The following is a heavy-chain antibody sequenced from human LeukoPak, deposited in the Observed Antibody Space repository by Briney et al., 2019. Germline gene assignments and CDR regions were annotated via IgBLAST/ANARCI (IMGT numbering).Heavy chain of an antibody. D-gene: IGHD6-13*01. Sequence: SETLSLTCTVSDDSITLYYWTWIRQPPGKGLEWLGYIDHTGSTNYNPSLNSRVTMSSDTSKNHFSLRLSSVTAADTALYFCARGRVSSSTWYSTYYYYFYMDVWGKGTTVTVSS. CDR3: ARGRVSSSTWYSTYYYYFYMDV. J-gene: IGHJ6*03. CDR2: IDHTGST. V-gene: IGHV4-59*01. CDR1: DDSITLYY.